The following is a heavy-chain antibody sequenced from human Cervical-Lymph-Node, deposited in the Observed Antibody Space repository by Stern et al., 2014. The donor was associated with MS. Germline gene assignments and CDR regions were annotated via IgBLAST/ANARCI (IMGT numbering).Heavy chain of an antibody. CDR3: ARDIHPVAAPPGAFDI. D-gene: IGHD2-15*01. CDR1: GGTFSRYA. J-gene: IGHJ3*02. Sequence: QVQLVESGAEVKKPGSSVKVSCKASGGTFSRYAMSWVRQAPGQGLEWMGGIIPIIGIANYAQKFQGRVTITADKSTSTAYMELSSLRSEDTALYYCARDIHPVAAPPGAFDIWGQGTMVTVSS. CDR2: IIPIIGIA. V-gene: IGHV1-69*17.